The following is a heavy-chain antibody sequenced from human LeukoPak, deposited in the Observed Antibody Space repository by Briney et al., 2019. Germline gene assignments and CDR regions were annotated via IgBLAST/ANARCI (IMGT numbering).Heavy chain of an antibody. CDR2: INPARVGT. V-gene: IGHV1-2*02. Sequence: GASVKVSCKASGYTFPAYYMHWVRQAPGQGLDWLEWINPARVGTNYAQKFQGRVTMTRDPSISTAYMELSWLRSDDTAMYYCATSRAQTLAYCGGDCYSGFDYWGQGTLVSVSS. D-gene: IGHD2-21*02. CDR1: GYTFPAYY. CDR3: ATSRAQTLAYCGGDCYSGFDY. J-gene: IGHJ4*02.